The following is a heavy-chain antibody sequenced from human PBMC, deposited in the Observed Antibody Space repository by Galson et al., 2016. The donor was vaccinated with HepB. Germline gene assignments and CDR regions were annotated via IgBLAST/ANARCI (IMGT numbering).Heavy chain of an antibody. V-gene: IGHV5-51*01. CDR1: GYTFTSYY. J-gene: IGHJ1*01. CDR3: ARLKSDGSGYSGIQH. CDR2: IYPGDSAA. D-gene: IGHD2-15*01. Sequence: QSGAEVKKPGESLQISCKGSGYTFTSYYIAWVRQMPGKGLECVGIIYPGDSAARYSPSFQGQVTISADKSISIAYLQWTSLKASDTAVYYCARLKSDGSGYSGIQHWGQGTLVTVSS.